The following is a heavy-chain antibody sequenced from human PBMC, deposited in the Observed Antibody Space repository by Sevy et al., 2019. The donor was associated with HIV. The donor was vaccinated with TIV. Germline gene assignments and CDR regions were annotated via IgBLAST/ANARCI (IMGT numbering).Heavy chain of an antibody. J-gene: IGHJ4*02. CDR1: GGIFRSNA. CDR2: IIAVFGTT. V-gene: IGHV1-69*13. Sequence: ASVKVSCKTSGGIFRSNAISWVRQAPGQGLEWMGGIIAVFGTTNYAQKFQGRVTVTADESRGKAYMELSSLRSEDTAVYYCAGDKYYYISGSFDYWGQGTPVTVSS. D-gene: IGHD3-10*01. CDR3: AGDKYYYISGSFDY.